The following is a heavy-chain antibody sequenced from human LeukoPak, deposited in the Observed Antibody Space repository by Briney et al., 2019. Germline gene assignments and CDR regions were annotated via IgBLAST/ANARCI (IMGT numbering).Heavy chain of an antibody. V-gene: IGHV4-59*01. D-gene: IGHD6-13*01. CDR3: ARGSSSWCEGYYFDS. CDR1: GGSISSYY. CDR2: IYYSGST. Sequence: SETLSLTCTVSGGSISSYYWSWIRQPPGKGLEWIGYIYYSGSTNYNPSLKSRVTISVDTSKNQFSLKLSSVTAADTAVYYCARGSSSWCEGYYFDSWGQGTLVTVSS. J-gene: IGHJ4*02.